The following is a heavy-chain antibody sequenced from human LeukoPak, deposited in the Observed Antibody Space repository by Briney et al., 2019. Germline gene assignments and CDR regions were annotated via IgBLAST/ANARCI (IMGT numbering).Heavy chain of an antibody. CDR2: IRQDGNEK. V-gene: IGHV3-7*03. CDR1: GFTFSDYW. Sequence: GGSLRLSCAASGFTFSDYWMQWVRQAPGKGLEWVANIRQDGNEKYYVDSVKGRFTIFRDNAKNSLYLQMNSLRAEDTAVYYCARRYFDHWGQGTLVTVSS. CDR3: ARRYFDH. J-gene: IGHJ4*02.